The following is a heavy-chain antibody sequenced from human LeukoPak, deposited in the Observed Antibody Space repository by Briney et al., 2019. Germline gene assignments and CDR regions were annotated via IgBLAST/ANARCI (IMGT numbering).Heavy chain of an antibody. CDR1: GFSFSIYW. CDR3: ARDVYSSADY. Sequence: GGSLRLSCAASGFSFSIYWMHWVRQAPGKGLVWVSRITSDGSGTTYADSVKGRFTISRDNAKNTLYLQMNSLRAEDTAVYYCARDVYSSADYWGQGTLVTVSS. D-gene: IGHD6-19*01. J-gene: IGHJ4*02. V-gene: IGHV3-74*01. CDR2: ITSDGSGT.